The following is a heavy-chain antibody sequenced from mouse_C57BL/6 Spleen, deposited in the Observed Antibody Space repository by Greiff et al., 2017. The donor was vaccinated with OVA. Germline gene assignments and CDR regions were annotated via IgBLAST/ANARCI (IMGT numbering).Heavy chain of an antibody. Sequence: EVQVVESGGGLVKPGGSLKLSCAASGFTFSDYGMHWVRQAPEKGLEWVAYISSGSSTIYYADTVKGRFTISRDNAKNTLFLQMTSLRSEDTAMYYCARGIGYDAMDYWGQGTSVTVSS. CDR3: ARGIGYDAMDY. CDR1: GFTFSDYG. J-gene: IGHJ4*01. V-gene: IGHV5-17*01. CDR2: ISSGSSTI.